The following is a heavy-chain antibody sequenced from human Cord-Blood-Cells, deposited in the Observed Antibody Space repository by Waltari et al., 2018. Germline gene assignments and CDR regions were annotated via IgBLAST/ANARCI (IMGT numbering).Heavy chain of an antibody. CDR3: ARGDYYDSSGYYYYYYYGMDV. CDR1: GGSFSGYY. D-gene: IGHD3-22*01. CDR2: INHSGST. V-gene: IGHV4-34*01. J-gene: IGHJ6*02. Sequence: QVQLQQWGAGLLKPSETLSLTCAVSGGSFSGYYWSWIRQPPGKGLEWIGEINHSGSTNYNPSLKSRVTISVDTSKNQFSLKLSSVTAADTAVYYCARGDYYDSSGYYYYYYYGMDVWGQGTTVTVSS.